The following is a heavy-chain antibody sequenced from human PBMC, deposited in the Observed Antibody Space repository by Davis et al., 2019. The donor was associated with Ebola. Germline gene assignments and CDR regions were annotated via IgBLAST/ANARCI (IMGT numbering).Heavy chain of an antibody. CDR2: ISSSSSYI. CDR3: AREGAEASSVYYYGMDV. Sequence: PGGSLRLSCAASGFTFSSYAMSWVRQAPGKGLEWVSTISSSSSYIYYADSVKGRFTISRDNAKNSLYLQMNSLRAEDTAVYYCAREGAEASSVYYYGMDVWGQGTTVTVSS. D-gene: IGHD1-26*01. CDR1: GFTFSSYA. V-gene: IGHV3-21*01. J-gene: IGHJ6*02.